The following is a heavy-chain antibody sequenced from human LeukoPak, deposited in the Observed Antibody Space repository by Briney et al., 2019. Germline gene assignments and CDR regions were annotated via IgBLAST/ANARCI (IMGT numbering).Heavy chain of an antibody. CDR2: IWYDGSNK. J-gene: IGHJ4*02. V-gene: IGHV3-33*01. CDR3: ARGKDSSGYYFTFEY. D-gene: IGHD3-22*01. Sequence: GGSLRLSCAASGFTFSSYGMHWVRQAPGKGLEWVAVIWYDGSNKYYADSVKGRFTISRDNSKNTLYLQMNSLRAEDTAVYYCARGKDSSGYYFTFEYWGQGTLVTVSS. CDR1: GFTFSSYG.